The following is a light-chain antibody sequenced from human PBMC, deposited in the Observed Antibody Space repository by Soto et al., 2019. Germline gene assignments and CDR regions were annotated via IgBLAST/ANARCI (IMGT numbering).Light chain of an antibody. J-gene: IGLJ2*01. V-gene: IGLV1-40*01. Sequence: QSVLTQPPSVSGAPGQRVTISCTGSSSNIGAGHGVYWYQQLPGTAPKRIIYGNNNRPSGVPDRFSGSKSGTSVSLAITGLQPDDQADYHCQSYDNSLSGVVFGGGTKLTVL. CDR3: QSYDNSLSGVV. CDR1: SSNIGAGHG. CDR2: GNN.